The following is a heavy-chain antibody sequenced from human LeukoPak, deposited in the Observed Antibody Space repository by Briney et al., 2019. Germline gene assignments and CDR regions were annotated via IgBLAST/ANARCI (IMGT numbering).Heavy chain of an antibody. CDR3: ARGPRIVVAANNWFDP. V-gene: IGHV4-39*01. Sequence: PSETLSLTCTVSGGSISGIKYYWGCVRQPPGKGREWNMIIYYNAYYFSSPSLRSRITMSIDTSNNQFTLRLSSVPAADTAVYYGARGPRIVVAANNWFDPWGQGTLVTVSS. CDR1: GGSISGIKYY. J-gene: IGHJ5*02. CDR2: IYYNAYY. D-gene: IGHD2-15*01.